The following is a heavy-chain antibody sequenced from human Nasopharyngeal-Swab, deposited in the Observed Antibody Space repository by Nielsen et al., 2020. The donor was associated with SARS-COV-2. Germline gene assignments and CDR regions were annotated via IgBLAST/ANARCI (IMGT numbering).Heavy chain of an antibody. D-gene: IGHD6-13*01. J-gene: IGHJ4*02. Sequence: ASVKVSCKASGYTFTGYYMHWVRQAPGQGLEWMGRINPNSGGTNYAQKFQGRVTMTRDTSITTAYMELSRLRSDDTAVYYCARDGGGSWFLSFDYWGQGTLVTVSS. CDR2: INPNSGGT. CDR1: GYTFTGYY. V-gene: IGHV1-2*06. CDR3: ARDGGGSWFLSFDY.